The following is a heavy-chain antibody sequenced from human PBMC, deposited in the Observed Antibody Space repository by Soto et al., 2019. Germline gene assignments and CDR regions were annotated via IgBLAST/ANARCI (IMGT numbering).Heavy chain of an antibody. CDR2: IYYSGST. D-gene: IGHD2-2*01. J-gene: IGHJ5*02. Sequence: SETLSLTCTVSGGSISSGDYYWSWIRQPPGKGLEWIGYIYYSGSTYYNPSLKSRVTISVDTSKNQFSLKLSSVTAADTAVYYCARAAIVLVPAAMVSHWFDPWGQGTLVTVS. CDR1: GGSISSGDYY. V-gene: IGHV4-30-4*01. CDR3: ARAAIVLVPAAMVSHWFDP.